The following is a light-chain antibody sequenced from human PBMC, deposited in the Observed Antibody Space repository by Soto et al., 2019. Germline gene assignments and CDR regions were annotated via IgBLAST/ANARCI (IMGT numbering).Light chain of an antibody. Sequence: DIVMTQSPDSLAVSLGERATINCKSSQSVFHKSNNKNYLAWYQQKPGQPPTRESGVPERCSGSGSGTDFTLTINSLQAEDVAVYYWHQYYGNPSFGQGTKLEIK. CDR3: HQYYGNPS. CDR1: QSVFHKSNNKNY. V-gene: IGKV4-1*01. J-gene: IGKJ2*01.